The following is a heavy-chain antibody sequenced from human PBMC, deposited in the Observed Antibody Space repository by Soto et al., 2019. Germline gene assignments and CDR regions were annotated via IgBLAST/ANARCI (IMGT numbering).Heavy chain of an antibody. CDR1: GYTFTAYY. Sequence: ASVKVSCKASGYTFTAYYIHWVRQAPGQGLEWMGWINPNSGATNYAQKFQGRVTMTRDTSISTAYMEVRTDDMAIYYCAKDVVHRAYYYNYYGMDVWGQGTTVTVSS. CDR2: INPNSGAT. CDR3: AKDVVHRAYYYNYYGMDV. J-gene: IGHJ6*02. D-gene: IGHD2-15*01. V-gene: IGHV1-2*02.